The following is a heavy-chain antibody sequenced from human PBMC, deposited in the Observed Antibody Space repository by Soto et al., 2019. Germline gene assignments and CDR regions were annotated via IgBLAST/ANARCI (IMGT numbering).Heavy chain of an antibody. V-gene: IGHV1-18*01. J-gene: IGHJ5*02. CDR2: ISLYSDGT. CDR1: GYTFTSYG. D-gene: IGHD2-2*01. Sequence: PVKVSCKASGYTFTSYGINWVRQDPGQGLEWMGWISLYSDGTNYAQKFQGRVSMTTDTSTTTAYMELRSLRSDDTAVYYCARVVPGAEAWFGPWGQGTLVTV. CDR3: ARVVPGAEAWFGP.